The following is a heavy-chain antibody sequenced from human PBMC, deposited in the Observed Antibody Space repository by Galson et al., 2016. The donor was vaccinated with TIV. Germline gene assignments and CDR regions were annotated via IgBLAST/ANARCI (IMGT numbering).Heavy chain of an antibody. CDR2: INPNAGDTGGT. CDR3: ARETV. J-gene: IGHJ6*02. V-gene: IGHV1-2*07. CDR1: GYKFIDYY. Sequence: SVKVSCKASGYKFIDYYLHWVRQAPGQGLEWMGWINPNAGDTGGTLLAHKFQGRVTMTKDTSTSSVYMEVTSLQSDDTAVYYCARETVWGQGTTVTVSS.